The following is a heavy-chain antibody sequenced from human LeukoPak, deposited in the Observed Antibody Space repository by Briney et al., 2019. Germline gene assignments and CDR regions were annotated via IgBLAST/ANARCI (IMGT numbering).Heavy chain of an antibody. J-gene: IGHJ5*02. Sequence: GGSLRLPCAASGFTFSGSAIHWVRQSSGKGLEWVGQIDKKDKGYATATAYAASVKGRFTISRDDSINTAYLQMKSLKTEDTALYYCTRDSGTYNWFDPWGQGTLVTVSS. CDR2: IDKKDKGYATAT. D-gene: IGHD1-26*01. CDR1: GFTFSGSA. V-gene: IGHV3-73*01. CDR3: TRDSGTYNWFDP.